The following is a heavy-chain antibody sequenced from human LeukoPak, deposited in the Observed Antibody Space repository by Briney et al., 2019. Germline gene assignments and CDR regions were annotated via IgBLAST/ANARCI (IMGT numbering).Heavy chain of an antibody. CDR3: ARTTGSYIYYYYGMDV. CDR2: MNPNSGNT. D-gene: IGHD3-10*01. CDR1: GYTFTSYD. J-gene: IGHJ6*02. V-gene: IGHV1-8*01. Sequence: GASVKVSCKASGYTFTSYDINWVRQATGQGLEWMGWMNPNSGNTGYAQKFQGRVTMTRNTSLSTAYMELSSLRSEDTAVYYCARTTGSYIYYYYGMDVWGQGTTVTVSS.